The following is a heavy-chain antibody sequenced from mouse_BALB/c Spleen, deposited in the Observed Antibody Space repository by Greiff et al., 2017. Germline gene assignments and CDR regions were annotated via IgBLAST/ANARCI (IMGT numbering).Heavy chain of an antibody. V-gene: IGHV2-2*02. J-gene: IGHJ4*01. CDR2: IWSGGST. CDR3: ARQGNYNYYAMDY. CDR1: GFSLTSYG. Sequence: VKLVESGPGLVQPSQSLSITCTVSGFSLTSYGVHWVRQSPGKGLEWLGVIWSGGSTDYNAAFISRLSISKDNSKSQVFFKMNSLQANDTAIYYCARQGNYNYYAMDYWGQGTSVTVSS. D-gene: IGHD2-1*01.